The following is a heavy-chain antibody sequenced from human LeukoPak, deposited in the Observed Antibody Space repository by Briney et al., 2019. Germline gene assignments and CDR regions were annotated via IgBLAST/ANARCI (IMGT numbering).Heavy chain of an antibody. D-gene: IGHD6-6*01. V-gene: IGHV3-74*01. CDR3: ASSGYSSSRPDY. CDR1: GFIFSTHW. Sequence: GGSLRLSCAASGFIFSTHWMPWVRQAPGKGLVWVARINSDGSSTSYADSVKGRFTISRDNAKNSLYLQMNSLRAEDTAVYYCASSGYSSSRPDYWGQGTLVTVSS. CDR2: INSDGSST. J-gene: IGHJ4*02.